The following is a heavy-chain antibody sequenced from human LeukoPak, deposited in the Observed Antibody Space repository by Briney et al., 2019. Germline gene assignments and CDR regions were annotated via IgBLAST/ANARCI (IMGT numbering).Heavy chain of an antibody. D-gene: IGHD3-22*01. CDR2: IYYSGST. CDR3: ARGYYDSSGYYPLAY. V-gene: IGHV4-30-4*01. J-gene: IGHJ4*02. Sequence: SQTLSLTCTVSGGSISSGDYYWSWIRQPPGKGLEWIGYIYYSGSTYYNPSLKSRVTISVDTSKNQFSLKLSSVTAADTAVYYCARGYYDSSGYYPLAYWGQGTLVTVSS. CDR1: GGSISSGDYY.